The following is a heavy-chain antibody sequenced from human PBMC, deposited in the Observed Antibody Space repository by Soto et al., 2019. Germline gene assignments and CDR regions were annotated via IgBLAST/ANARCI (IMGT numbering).Heavy chain of an antibody. Sequence: GVSLRLSCAPSGFSFSDFGMHWVRQAPGKGLEWVAAISHDGSNQYYGDSVKGRFSISRDHSNNRLYLQMNNLKVEDSAIYFCAKETRSRAVTATRVNGMDVWGQGTTVTVSS. V-gene: IGHV3-30*18. CDR3: AKETRSRAVTATRVNGMDV. J-gene: IGHJ6*02. CDR1: GFSFSDFG. D-gene: IGHD2-21*02. CDR2: ISHDGSNQ.